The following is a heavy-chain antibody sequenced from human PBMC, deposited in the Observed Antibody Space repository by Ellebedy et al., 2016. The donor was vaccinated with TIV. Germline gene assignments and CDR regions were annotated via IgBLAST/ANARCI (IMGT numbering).Heavy chain of an antibody. CDR1: EFTVSSNY. J-gene: IGHJ4*02. CDR2: IYSGGTT. V-gene: IGHV3-66*04. D-gene: IGHD5-18*01. CDR3: AGHGDRAMTH. Sequence: GESLKISCAASEFTVSSNYMSWVRQAPGKGLEWVSVIYSGGTTHYADSVKGRFTISRDKSKNTMYLQMNSLRAEDTAVYSCAGHGDRAMTHWGQGTLVTVSS.